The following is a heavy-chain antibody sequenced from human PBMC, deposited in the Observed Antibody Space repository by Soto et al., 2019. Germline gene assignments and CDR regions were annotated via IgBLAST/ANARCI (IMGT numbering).Heavy chain of an antibody. J-gene: IGHJ4*02. CDR3: ARDRGYTGYEFAY. Sequence: EVQLVESGGGLVQPGGSLRLSCAASGFTFSRYAMNWVRQAPGKGLEWVSYINHDSGTIYYADSVKGRFTISRDNANNLLSLQMNSLRAEETAGYYCARDRGYTGYEFAYWGQGTLVTVSS. V-gene: IGHV3-48*01. CDR2: INHDSGTI. D-gene: IGHD5-12*01. CDR1: GFTFSRYA.